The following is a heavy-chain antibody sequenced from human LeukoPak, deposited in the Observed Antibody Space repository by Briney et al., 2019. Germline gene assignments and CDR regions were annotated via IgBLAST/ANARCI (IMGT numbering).Heavy chain of an antibody. J-gene: IGHJ4*02. CDR2: ISYDGSNK. CDR3: AREEAGYSYGLDY. CDR1: GFTFSSYA. Sequence: PGGSLRLSCAASGFTFSSYAMHWVRQAPGKGLEWVAVISYDGSNKYYADSVKGRFTISRDNSKNTLYLQMNSLRAEDTAVYYCAREEAGYSYGLDYWGQGTLVTVSS. V-gene: IGHV3-30-3*01. D-gene: IGHD5-18*01.